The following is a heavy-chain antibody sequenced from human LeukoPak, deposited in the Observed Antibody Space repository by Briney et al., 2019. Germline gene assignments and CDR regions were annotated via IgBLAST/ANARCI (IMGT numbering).Heavy chain of an antibody. Sequence: GGSLRLSCAASGFTFSDYYMSWIRQAPGKGLEWVSYISSSGSTIYYADSVKGRFTISRDNAKNSLYLQMNSLRAEDTAVYYCARAFGLRFLEWLLFDYWGQGTLVTVSS. D-gene: IGHD3-3*01. CDR1: GFTFSDYY. V-gene: IGHV3-11*04. CDR3: ARAFGLRFLEWLLFDY. CDR2: ISSSGSTI. J-gene: IGHJ4*02.